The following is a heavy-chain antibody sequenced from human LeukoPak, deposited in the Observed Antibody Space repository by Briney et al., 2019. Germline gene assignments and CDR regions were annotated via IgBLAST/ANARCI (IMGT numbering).Heavy chain of an antibody. J-gene: IGHJ4*02. D-gene: IGHD6-13*01. CDR1: GGSIGTYY. Sequence: PSETRCLTCTVTGGSIGTYYWSWIRQPPGKGLDGMASIYYSGITQYNPSLKSRVTISVDSSKNQFSLKLSSVTAADTAVYYCARARVFASAPGAYYFDYWGQGALVTVSS. CDR3: ARARVFASAPGAYYFDY. V-gene: IGHV4-59*01. CDR2: IYYSGIT.